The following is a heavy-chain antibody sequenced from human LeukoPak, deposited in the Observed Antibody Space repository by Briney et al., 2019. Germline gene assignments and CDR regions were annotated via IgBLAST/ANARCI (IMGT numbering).Heavy chain of an antibody. J-gene: IGHJ3*01. CDR2: IKEDGSEK. D-gene: IGHD5-18*01. CDR3: ARDPGYSAFDV. CDR1: GFTFSSYW. Sequence: GGSLRLSCAASGFTFSSYWMSWVRQAPGKGPEFVANIKEDGSEKNYVDSVKGRFTISRDNAKKSVSMQMSSLRAEDTAVYYCARDPGYSAFDVWGQGAMVIVSS. V-gene: IGHV3-7*01.